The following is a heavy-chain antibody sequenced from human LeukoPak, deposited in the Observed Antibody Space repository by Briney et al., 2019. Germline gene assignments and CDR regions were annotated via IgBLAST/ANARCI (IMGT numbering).Heavy chain of an antibody. J-gene: IGHJ4*02. D-gene: IGHD6-13*01. CDR3: AKDAGIAAAGLYFDY. CDR1: GFTFDDYA. V-gene: IGHV3-9*01. CDR2: ISWNSGSI. Sequence: GGSLRLSCAASGFTFDDYAMHWVRQAPGKGLEWVSGISWNSGSIGYADSVKGRFTISRDNAKNSLYLQMNILRAEDTALYYCAKDAGIAAAGLYFDYWGQGTLVTVSS.